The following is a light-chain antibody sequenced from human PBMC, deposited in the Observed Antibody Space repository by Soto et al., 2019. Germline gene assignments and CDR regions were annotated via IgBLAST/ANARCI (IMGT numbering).Light chain of an antibody. CDR2: AAS. Sequence: DIPMTQSPSSLSASVRDRVTVTCRASQSISRYLNWYQQKPGKAPELLIYAASNLQSAVPSRFSGSGSGTDFPLTISSLQPEDFANYYCQESYSTSRTFGQGTKVEI. J-gene: IGKJ1*01. V-gene: IGKV1-39*01. CDR3: QESYSTSRT. CDR1: QSISRY.